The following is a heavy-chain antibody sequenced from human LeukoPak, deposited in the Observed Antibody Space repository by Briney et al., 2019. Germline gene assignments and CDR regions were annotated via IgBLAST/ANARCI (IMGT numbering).Heavy chain of an antibody. V-gene: IGHV1-24*01. CDR2: FDPEDGET. J-gene: IGHJ5*02. D-gene: IGHD1-20*01. CDR1: GYTLTELS. Sequence: ASVKVSCKVSGYTLTELSMHWVRQAPGKGLEWMGGFDPEDGETIYAQKFQGRVTMTEHTSTDTAYMELSSLRSEDTAVYYCANLYSYNWNHNWFDPWGQGTLVTVS. CDR3: ANLYSYNWNHNWFDP.